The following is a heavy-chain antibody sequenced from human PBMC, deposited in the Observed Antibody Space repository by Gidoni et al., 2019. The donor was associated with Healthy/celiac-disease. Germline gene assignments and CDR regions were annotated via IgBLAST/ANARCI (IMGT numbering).Heavy chain of an antibody. J-gene: IGHJ4*02. V-gene: IGHV2-26*01. CDR2: IFSNDEK. CDR1: GFSLSNARMG. D-gene: IGHD3-10*01. Sequence: QVTLKESGPVLVKPTETLTLTCTVSGFSLSNARMGVSWNRQPPGKSLEWLAHIFSNDEKSYITSLKSRLTISKDTSKSQVVLTMTNMDPVDTATYYCARIVYYGSGSYSKRGFDYWGQGTLVTVSS. CDR3: ARIVYYGSGSYSKRGFDY.